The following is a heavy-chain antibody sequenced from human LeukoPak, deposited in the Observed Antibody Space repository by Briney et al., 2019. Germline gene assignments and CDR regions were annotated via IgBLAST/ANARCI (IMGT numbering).Heavy chain of an antibody. CDR1: GFTFSSYS. J-gene: IGHJ4*02. D-gene: IGHD2-2*01. CDR2: ISSSSTI. Sequence: GGSLRLSCAASGFTFSSYSMNWVRQAPGKGLEWVSYISSSSTIYYADSVKGRFTISRDNAKNSLYLQMNSLRAEDTAVYYCARSHCSSTSCYEEYWGQGTLVTVSS. CDR3: ARSHCSSTSCYEEY. V-gene: IGHV3-48*01.